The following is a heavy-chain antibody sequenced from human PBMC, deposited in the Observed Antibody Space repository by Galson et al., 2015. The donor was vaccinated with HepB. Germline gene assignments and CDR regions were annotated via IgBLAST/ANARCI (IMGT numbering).Heavy chain of an antibody. CDR2: IGPTGSDR. Sequence: SLRLSCAASAFSFGSYGMNWFRQAPGKGPEWISYIGPTGSDRKYADSVKGRFTISRDDAKNSLYLEMNSRGDEDTAVYYCARDPYGAGNYWGQGTLVTVSS. CDR3: ARDPYGAGNY. D-gene: IGHD3-10*01. CDR1: AFSFGSYG. J-gene: IGHJ4*02. V-gene: IGHV3-48*02.